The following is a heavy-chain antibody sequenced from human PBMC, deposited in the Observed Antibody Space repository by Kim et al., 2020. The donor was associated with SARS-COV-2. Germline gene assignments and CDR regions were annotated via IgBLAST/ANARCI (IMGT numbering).Heavy chain of an antibody. CDR2: ISYDGSNK. D-gene: IGHD6-19*01. Sequence: GGSLRLSCAASGFTFSSYAMHWVRQAPGKGLEWVAVISYDGSNKYYADSVKGRFTISRDNSKNTLYLQMNSLRAEETAVYYCARDLRQWLVIAYYYYYYGIDVWGQGTTVTVSS. CDR1: GFTFSSYA. J-gene: IGHJ6*02. V-gene: IGHV3-30*04. CDR3: ARDLRQWLVIAYYYYYYGIDV.